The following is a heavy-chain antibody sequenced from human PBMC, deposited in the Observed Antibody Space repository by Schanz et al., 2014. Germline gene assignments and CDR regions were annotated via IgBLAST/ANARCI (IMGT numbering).Heavy chain of an antibody. CDR2: IYSGIGA. D-gene: IGHD3-10*01. V-gene: IGHV3-66*01. Sequence: EGQLAESGGGLVQPGGSLRLSCAVSGFTVSSNHMSWVRQAPGKGLEWVSVIYSGIGAYYADSVKDRFTVSRDNSKNTLYLQMNSLSADDTAVFYCARDFDDRRGYGSGYCLGDCMDVWGQGTTVTVSS. J-gene: IGHJ6*02. CDR1: GFTVSSNH. CDR3: ARDFDDRRGYGSGYCLGDCMDV.